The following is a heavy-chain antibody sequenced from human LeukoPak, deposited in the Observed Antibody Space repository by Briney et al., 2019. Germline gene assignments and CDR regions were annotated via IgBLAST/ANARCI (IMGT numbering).Heavy chain of an antibody. V-gene: IGHV3-7*01. J-gene: IGHJ5*02. Sequence: GGSLRLSCAASGFSISRNWMSWVRQAPGKGLEWVANINQDGTEKTYVDSVKGRFTISRDNAKNSMYLQMTSLRVEDTAVYYCARDGGTDWYDPWGQGTLATVSS. CDR3: ARDGGTDWYDP. CDR1: GFSISRNW. CDR2: INQDGTEK. D-gene: IGHD3-16*01.